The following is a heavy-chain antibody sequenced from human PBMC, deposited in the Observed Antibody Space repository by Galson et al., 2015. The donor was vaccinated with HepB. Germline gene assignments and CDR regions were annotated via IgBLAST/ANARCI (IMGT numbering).Heavy chain of an antibody. CDR3: AAQEGDIVVVPAAMRGNYFDY. Sequence: VKVSCKASGGTFSSYAISWVRQAPGQGLEWMGGIIPIFGTANYAQKFQGRVTITADESTSTAYMELSSLRSEDTAVYYCAAQEGDIVVVPAAMRGNYFDYWGQGTLVTVSS. D-gene: IGHD2-2*01. J-gene: IGHJ4*02. V-gene: IGHV1-69*13. CDR1: GGTFSSYA. CDR2: IIPIFGTA.